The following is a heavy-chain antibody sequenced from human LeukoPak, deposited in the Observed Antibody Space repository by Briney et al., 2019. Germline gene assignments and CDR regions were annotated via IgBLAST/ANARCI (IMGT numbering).Heavy chain of an antibody. D-gene: IGHD3-22*01. CDR1: GFTFSSYW. J-gene: IGHJ4*02. Sequence: PGGSLRLSCAASGFTFSSYWMHWVRQAPGKGLVWVSRINSDGSSSSYADSVKGRFTISRDNSKNMLYLQMNSLRAEDTAVYYCARAGYYDSSGYDYWGQGTLVTVSS. CDR3: ARAGYYDSSGYDY. V-gene: IGHV3-74*01. CDR2: INSDGSSS.